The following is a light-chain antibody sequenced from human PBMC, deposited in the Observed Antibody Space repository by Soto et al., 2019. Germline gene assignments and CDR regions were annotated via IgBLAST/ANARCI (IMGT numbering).Light chain of an antibody. CDR2: RAS. J-gene: IGKJ1*01. V-gene: IGKV1-5*03. Sequence: DIQMTQSPSTLSASVGGRVTITCRASQNINTWLAWYQQKPGKGPTLLIYRASRLESGVPSRFSGSGSGTEFALTISSLQPADFATYYCQQYETYSWTFGQGTKVDIK. CDR1: QNINTW. CDR3: QQYETYSWT.